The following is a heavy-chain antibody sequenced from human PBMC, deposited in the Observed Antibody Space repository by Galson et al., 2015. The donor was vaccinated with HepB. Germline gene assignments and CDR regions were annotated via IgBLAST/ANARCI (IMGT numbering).Heavy chain of an antibody. CDR1: GGSISSSSYY. D-gene: IGHD6-13*01. J-gene: IGHJ4*02. CDR3: ASGGSSWYPDFDY. V-gene: IGHV4-39*01. CDR2: IYYSGST. Sequence: SETLSLTCTVSGGSISSSSYYWGWIRQPPGKGLEWIGSIYYSGSTYYNPSLKSRVTISVDTSKNQFSLKLSSVTAADTAVYYCASGGSSWYPDFDYWGQGTLVTLSS.